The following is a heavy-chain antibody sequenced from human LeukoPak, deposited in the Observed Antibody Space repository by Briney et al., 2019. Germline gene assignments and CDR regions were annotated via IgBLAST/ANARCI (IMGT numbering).Heavy chain of an antibody. Sequence: SETLSLTCTVSGGSISSYYWSWIRQPPGKGLEWIGYIYYSGSTNYNPSLKSRVTISIDKSMNQFSLKLSSVTAADTAVYYCARDSSSWSYYYYMDVWGKGTTVTVSS. CDR1: GGSISSYY. CDR2: IYYSGST. D-gene: IGHD6-13*01. J-gene: IGHJ6*03. V-gene: IGHV4-59*12. CDR3: ARDSSSWSYYYYMDV.